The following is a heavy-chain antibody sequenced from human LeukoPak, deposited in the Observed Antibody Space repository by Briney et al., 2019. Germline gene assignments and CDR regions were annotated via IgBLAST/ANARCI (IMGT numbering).Heavy chain of an antibody. CDR3: ARGPPNWGYDY. D-gene: IGHD7-27*01. V-gene: IGHV1-8*01. CDR2: MSPNSGDT. J-gene: IGHJ4*02. CDR1: EYTFTSYD. Sequence: ASVKVSCKASEYTFTSYDFNWVRQATGRRPEWMGWMSPNSGDTGYAQKFQDRVTMTRNTSISTAYMELSSLRSDDTAVYYCARGPPNWGYDYWGPGTLVTVSS.